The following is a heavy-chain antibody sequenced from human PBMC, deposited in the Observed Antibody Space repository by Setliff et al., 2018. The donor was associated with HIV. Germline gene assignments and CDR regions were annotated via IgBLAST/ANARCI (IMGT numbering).Heavy chain of an antibody. J-gene: IGHJ4*02. CDR2: IYHSGST. V-gene: IGHV4-39*01. D-gene: IGHD6-6*01. CDR3: ARLSSYRSSSYYFDY. Sequence: SETLSLTCSVSGDSISATTYYWGWIRQPPGKGLEWIGNIYHSGSTLYKPSLKSRVTMSVDTSKNQFSLKLNSVTAADTAVYHCARLSSYRSSSYYFDYWGQGARGTVSS. CDR1: GDSISATTYY.